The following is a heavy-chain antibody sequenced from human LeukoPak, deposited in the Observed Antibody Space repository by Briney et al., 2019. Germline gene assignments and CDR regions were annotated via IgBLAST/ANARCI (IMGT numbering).Heavy chain of an antibody. Sequence: SETLSLTCTVSGGSISSSSYYWGWIRQPPGKGLEWIGSIYYSGSTYYNPSLKSRVTISVDTSKNQFSLKLSSVTAADTAVYYCARHTERYGGNRLDYWGQGTLVTVSS. D-gene: IGHD4-23*01. CDR2: IYYSGST. J-gene: IGHJ4*02. V-gene: IGHV4-39*01. CDR3: ARHTERYGGNRLDY. CDR1: GGSISSSSYY.